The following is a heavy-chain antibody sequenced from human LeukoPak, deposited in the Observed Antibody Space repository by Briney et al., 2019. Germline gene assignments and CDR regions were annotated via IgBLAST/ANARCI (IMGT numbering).Heavy chain of an antibody. CDR3: ARATSHAKHFDY. V-gene: IGHV1-69*01. D-gene: IGHD2-2*01. J-gene: IGHJ4*02. CDR2: IIPIFGTA. Sequence: SVKVSCKASGGTFSSYAVSWVRQAPGQGLEWVGGIIPIFGTANYAQKFQGRVTITADESTSTAYMELSSLRSEDTAVYYCARATSHAKHFDYWGQGTLVTVSS. CDR1: GGTFSSYA.